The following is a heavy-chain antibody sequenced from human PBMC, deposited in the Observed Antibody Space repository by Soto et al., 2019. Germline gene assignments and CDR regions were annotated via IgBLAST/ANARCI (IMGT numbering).Heavy chain of an antibody. CDR2: IYYSGST. V-gene: IGHV4-31*03. CDR1: GGSISSGGYY. J-gene: IGHJ5*02. D-gene: IGHD2-21*02. Sequence: QVQLQESGPGLVKPSQTLSLTCTVSGGSISSGGYYWSWIRQHPGKGLEWIGYIYYSGSTYYNPSRKSRVTISVDTSKIQFSLKLSSVTAADTAVYYCAGGGWGREVGWFDPWGQGTLVTVSS. CDR3: AGGGWGREVGWFDP.